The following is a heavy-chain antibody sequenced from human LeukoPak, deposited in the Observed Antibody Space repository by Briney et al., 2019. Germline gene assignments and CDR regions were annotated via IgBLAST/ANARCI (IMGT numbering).Heavy chain of an antibody. CDR1: GFIFSHYG. CDR3: ARKSGILTGYSPDPPDY. Sequence: GGSLRLSCAASGFIFSHYGMNWVRQAPGKGLEWVSGITAPGHAYYADSVQGRFTISRDNAKNSLYLQMNSLRAEDTAVYYCARKSGILTGYSPDPPDYWGQGTLVTVSS. CDR2: ITAPGHA. J-gene: IGHJ4*02. V-gene: IGHV3-69-1*01. D-gene: IGHD3-9*01.